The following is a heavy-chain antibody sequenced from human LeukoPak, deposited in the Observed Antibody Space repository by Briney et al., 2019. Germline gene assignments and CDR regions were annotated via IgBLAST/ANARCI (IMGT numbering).Heavy chain of an antibody. Sequence: PGGSLRLSCAASGFTFSSYAMHWVRQAPGKGLEYVSAISSNGGSTYYANSVKGRFTISRDNSKNTLYLQMNSLRAEDTAVYYCAKDKSLQLGPLPDAFDIWGQGTMVTVSS. CDR1: GFTFSSYA. D-gene: IGHD6-6*01. V-gene: IGHV3-64*01. CDR3: AKDKSLQLGPLPDAFDI. J-gene: IGHJ3*02. CDR2: ISSNGGST.